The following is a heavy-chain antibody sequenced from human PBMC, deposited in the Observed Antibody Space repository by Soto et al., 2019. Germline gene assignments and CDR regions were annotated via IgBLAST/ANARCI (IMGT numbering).Heavy chain of an antibody. Sequence: GGSLRLSCAASGFTFSSYSMNWVRQAPGKGLEWVSYISSSSSTIYYADSVKGRFTISRDNAKNSLYLQMNSLRDEDTAVYYCARERRPSATSYYYYYYGMDVWGQETTVTVSS. CDR3: ARERRPSATSYYYYYYGMDV. V-gene: IGHV3-48*02. CDR1: GFTFSSYS. CDR2: ISSSSSTI. J-gene: IGHJ6*02.